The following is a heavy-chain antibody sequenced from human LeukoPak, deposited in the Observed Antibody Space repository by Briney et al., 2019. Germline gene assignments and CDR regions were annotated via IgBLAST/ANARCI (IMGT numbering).Heavy chain of an antibody. J-gene: IGHJ4*02. V-gene: IGHV1-58*02. CDR2: IVVGSGNT. Sequence: ASVKVSCKASGFTFTSSAMQWVRQARGQRLEWIGWIVVGSGNTNYAQKFQERVTITRDMSTSTAYMELSSLRSEDTAVHYCAAAPWSGSYYVFDYWGQGTLVTVSS. D-gene: IGHD1-26*01. CDR1: GFTFTSSA. CDR3: AAAPWSGSYYVFDY.